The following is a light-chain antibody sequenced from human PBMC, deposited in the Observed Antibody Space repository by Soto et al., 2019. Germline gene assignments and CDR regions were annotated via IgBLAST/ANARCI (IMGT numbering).Light chain of an antibody. Sequence: QSVLTQPASVSGSPGQSITISCTGTSRDVGGYNYVSWYQHQPGKAPKLMIYHVTVRPSGVSNRFSGSKSDDTASLTISGLQAEDEADYYCASFTSTYSYVFGTGTKLTVL. CDR3: ASFTSTYSYV. CDR1: SRDVGGYNY. CDR2: HVT. J-gene: IGLJ1*01. V-gene: IGLV2-14*03.